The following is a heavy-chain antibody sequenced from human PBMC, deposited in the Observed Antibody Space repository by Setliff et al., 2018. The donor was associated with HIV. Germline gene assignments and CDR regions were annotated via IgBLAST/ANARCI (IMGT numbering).Heavy chain of an antibody. D-gene: IGHD3-10*01. J-gene: IGHJ4*02. CDR2: IKSKTDGETE. V-gene: IGHV3-15*01. Sequence: GGSLRLSCAASGFTFSSYSMNWVRQAPGKGLEWVGRIKSKTDGETEDYAAPVKGRFTISRDDSRSTLYLQMNSLITEDTALYYCSKEKFTFTVVRGVIDSWGQGTLVTVSS. CDR1: GFTFSSYS. CDR3: SKEKFTFTVVRGVIDS.